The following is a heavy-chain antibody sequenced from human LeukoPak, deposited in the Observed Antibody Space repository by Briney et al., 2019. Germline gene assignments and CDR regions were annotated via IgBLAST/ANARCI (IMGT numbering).Heavy chain of an antibody. J-gene: IGHJ4*02. CDR3: ARRDGTRHWAFDY. V-gene: IGHV5-51*03. CDR2: IYPTESET. Sequence: GESLKLSCKGSGYSFSSYRIGWVRQMPGKGLEWMGGIYPTESETRYSPSFEGQVTISADRSINTAYLQWSSLKASDAAIYYCARRDGTRHWAFDYWGQGTLLTVSS. D-gene: IGHD2-15*01. CDR1: GYSFSSYR.